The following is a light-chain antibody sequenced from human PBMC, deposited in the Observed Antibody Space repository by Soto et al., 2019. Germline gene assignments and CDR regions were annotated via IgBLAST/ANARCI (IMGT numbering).Light chain of an antibody. CDR3: AAWDDSLSGRVV. J-gene: IGLJ2*01. CDR1: SSNIGSNY. Sequence: QTVVTQPPSASGTPGQRVTISCSGSSSNIGSNYVYWYQQLPGTAPKLLIYRNNQRPSGVPDRFSGSKSGTSASLANSGLRSEDEADYYCAAWDDSLSGRVVFGGGTKLTVL. CDR2: RNN. V-gene: IGLV1-47*01.